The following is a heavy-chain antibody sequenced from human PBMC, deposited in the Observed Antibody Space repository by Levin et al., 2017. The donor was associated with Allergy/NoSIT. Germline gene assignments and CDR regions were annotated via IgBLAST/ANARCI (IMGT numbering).Heavy chain of an antibody. Sequence: SETLSLTCTVSGGSISSSSYYWGWIRQPPGKGLEWIGSIYYSGSTYYNPSLKSRVTISVDTSKNQFSLKLSSVTAADTAVYYCARTHVTVAASFDYWGQGTLVTVSS. D-gene: IGHD4-23*01. J-gene: IGHJ4*02. CDR2: IYYSGST. CDR3: ARTHVTVAASFDY. CDR1: GGSISSSSYY. V-gene: IGHV4-39*01.